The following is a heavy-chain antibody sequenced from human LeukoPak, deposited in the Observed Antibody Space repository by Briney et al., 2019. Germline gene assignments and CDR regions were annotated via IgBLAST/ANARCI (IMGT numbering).Heavy chain of an antibody. CDR2: IYSRGST. J-gene: IGHJ4*02. V-gene: IGHV4-4*07. CDR3: ARFDYWDQWLVFDY. D-gene: IGHD6-19*01. CDR1: GGSISSYY. Sequence: SETLSLICTVSGGSISSYYWSWIRQPAGKGLEWIGRIYSRGSTNYNPSLKSRVTMSVDTSKYQFSLKLSSVTAADTAVYYCARFDYWDQWLVFDYWGQGTLVTVSS.